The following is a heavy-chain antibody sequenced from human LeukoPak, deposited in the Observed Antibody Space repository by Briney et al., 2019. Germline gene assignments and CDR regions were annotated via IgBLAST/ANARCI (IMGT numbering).Heavy chain of an antibody. J-gene: IGHJ4*02. D-gene: IGHD6-19*01. V-gene: IGHV3-21*01. Sequence: GGSLRLSCAASGFTFSSYSMNWVRQAPGKGLEWVSSISSSSSYIYYADSVKGRFTISRDNAKNSLYLQMNSLRAEDTAVYYCARDRIAVAGVSDYWGQGTLVTVSS. CDR3: ARDRIAVAGVSDY. CDR1: GFTFSSYS. CDR2: ISSSSSYI.